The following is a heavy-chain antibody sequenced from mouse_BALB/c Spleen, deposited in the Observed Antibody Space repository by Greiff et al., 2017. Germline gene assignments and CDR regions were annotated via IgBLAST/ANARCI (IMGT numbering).Heavy chain of an antibody. J-gene: IGHJ3*01. D-gene: IGHD2-1*01. CDR1: GFTFNTNA. CDR3: VRERGNYVLFAY. CDR2: IRSKSNNYAT. V-gene: IGHV10S3*01. Sequence: EVKLVETGGGLVQPKGSLKLSCAASGFTFNTNAMNWVRQAPGKGLEWVARIRSKSNNYATYYADSVKDRFTISRDDSQSMLYLQMNNLKTEDTAMYYCVRERGNYVLFAYWGQGTLVTVSA.